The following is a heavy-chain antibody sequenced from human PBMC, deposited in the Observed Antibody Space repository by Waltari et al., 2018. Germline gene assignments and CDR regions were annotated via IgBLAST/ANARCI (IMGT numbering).Heavy chain of an antibody. CDR2: ISSSSSYI. J-gene: IGHJ5*02. CDR1: GFTFSSYS. V-gene: IGHV3-21*01. Sequence: EVQLVESGGGLIKPGGSLRLSCAASGFTFSSYSMNWVRQAPGKGLEWVSSISSSSSYIYYADSVKGRFTISRDNAKNSLYLQMNSLRAEDTAVYYCAREDYYGSGTTGWFDPWGQGTLVTVSS. D-gene: IGHD3-10*01. CDR3: AREDYYGSGTTGWFDP.